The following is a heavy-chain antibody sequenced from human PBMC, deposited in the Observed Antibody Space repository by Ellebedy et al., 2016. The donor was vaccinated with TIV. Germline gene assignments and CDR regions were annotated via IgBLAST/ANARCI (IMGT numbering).Heavy chain of an antibody. V-gene: IGHV1-2*04. CDR3: ARDGGSYSDFDY. Sequence: AASVTVSCKASGYTFTGYYMHWVRQAPGQGLEWMGWINPNSGGTNYAQKFQGWVTLTRDTSISTAYMELSRLRSDDTAVYYCARDGGSYSDFDYWGQGTLVTVSS. D-gene: IGHD1-26*01. CDR2: INPNSGGT. J-gene: IGHJ4*02. CDR1: GYTFTGYY.